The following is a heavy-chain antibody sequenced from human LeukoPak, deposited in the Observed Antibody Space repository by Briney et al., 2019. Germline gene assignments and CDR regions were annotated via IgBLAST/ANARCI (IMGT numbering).Heavy chain of an antibody. CDR3: AREIFSSSSEGFDY. D-gene: IGHD6-6*01. CDR1: GFTFSSYE. CDR2: ISSSGSTI. Sequence: SGGSLRLSCAASGFTFSSYEMNWVRQAPGKGLEWVSYISSSGSTIYYADSVKGRFTISRDNAKNSQYLQMNSLRAEDTAVYYCAREIFSSSSEGFDYWGQGTLVTVSS. V-gene: IGHV3-48*03. J-gene: IGHJ4*02.